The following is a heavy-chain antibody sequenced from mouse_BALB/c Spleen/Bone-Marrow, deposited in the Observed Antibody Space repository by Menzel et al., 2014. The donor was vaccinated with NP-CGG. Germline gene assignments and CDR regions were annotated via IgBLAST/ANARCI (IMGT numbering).Heavy chain of an antibody. J-gene: IGHJ2*01. CDR2: ISYSGST. CDR1: GYSITSDYA. V-gene: IGHV3-2*02. CDR3: ARGRTYFDY. Sequence: EVKLVESGPGLVKPSQSLSLTCTVTGYSITSDYAWNWIRQFPGNKLEWMGYISYSGSTSYNPSLKSRISITRDTSKNQFFLQLNSVTTEDTATYYCARGRTYFDYWGQGTTLTVSS.